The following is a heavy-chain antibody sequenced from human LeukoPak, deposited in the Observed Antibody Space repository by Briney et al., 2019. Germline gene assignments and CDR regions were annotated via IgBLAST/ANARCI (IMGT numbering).Heavy chain of an antibody. CDR1: GFSFSTYV. V-gene: IGHV3-23*01. CDR2: ITATGRDT. J-gene: IGHJ4*02. CDR3: GRAYDFSRH. Sequence: GGSLRLSCAASGFSFSTYVMNWVRQAPGKRLEWVSSITATGRDTYYALSVKGRITISRDNSKNTLYLQMNSLRADDTALYYCGRAYDFSRHWGQGTLVTVSS. D-gene: IGHD3-3*01.